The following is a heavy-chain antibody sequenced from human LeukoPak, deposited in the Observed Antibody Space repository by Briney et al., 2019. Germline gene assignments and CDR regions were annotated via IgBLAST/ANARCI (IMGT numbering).Heavy chain of an antibody. CDR3: ARDTDYFDY. J-gene: IGHJ4*02. CDR1: GFTFSSYS. CDR2: INWNGGST. V-gene: IGHV3-20*04. Sequence: PGGSLRLSCAASGFTFSSYSMNWVRQAPGKGLEWVSGINWNGGSTGYADSVKGRFTISRDNAKNSLYLQMNSLRAEDTAVYYCARDTDYFDYWGQGTLVTVSS.